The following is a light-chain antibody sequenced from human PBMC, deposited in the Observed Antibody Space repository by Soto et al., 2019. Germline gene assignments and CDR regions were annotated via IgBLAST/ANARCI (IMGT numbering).Light chain of an antibody. Sequence: EIVLTQSPDTLSLSPGERATLSCRASQSVSSSYLAWYQQTPGQAPRLLIYGTSNRATGIPDRFRGSGSGTDFPLTISRLEREDFAVYYCQQYGNTRWTFGQGTKVEL. J-gene: IGKJ1*01. V-gene: IGKV3-20*01. CDR1: QSVSSSY. CDR3: QQYGNTRWT. CDR2: GTS.